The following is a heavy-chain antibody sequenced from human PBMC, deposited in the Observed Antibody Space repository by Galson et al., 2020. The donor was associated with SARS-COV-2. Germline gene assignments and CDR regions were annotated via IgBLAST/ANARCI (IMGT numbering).Heavy chain of an antibody. CDR3: ARRDDFWSTYALDP. CDR2: IYPGDSDT. D-gene: IGHD3-3*01. V-gene: IGHV5-51*01. J-gene: IGHJ5*02. CDR1: GYSFTSYW. Sequence: HGESLKISCKGSGYSFTSYWIGWVRQMPGKGLQWMGIIYPGDSDTRYSPSFQGQVTISADKSISTAYLQWSSLKASDTAMYYCARRDDFWSTYALDPWGQGSLVTVSS.